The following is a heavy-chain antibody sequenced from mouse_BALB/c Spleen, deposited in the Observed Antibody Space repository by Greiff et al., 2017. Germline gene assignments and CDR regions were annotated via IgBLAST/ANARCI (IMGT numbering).Heavy chain of an antibody. CDR2: ISYSGST. CDR1: GYSITSDYA. Sequence: DVQLQESGPGLVKPSQSLSLTCTVTGYSITSDYAWNWIRQFPGNKLEWMGYISYSGSTSYNPSLKSRISITRDTSKNQFFLQLNSVTTEDTATYYCARSGVPYAMDYWGQGTSVTVSS. D-gene: IGHD2-14*01. V-gene: IGHV3-2*02. CDR3: ARSGVPYAMDY. J-gene: IGHJ4*01.